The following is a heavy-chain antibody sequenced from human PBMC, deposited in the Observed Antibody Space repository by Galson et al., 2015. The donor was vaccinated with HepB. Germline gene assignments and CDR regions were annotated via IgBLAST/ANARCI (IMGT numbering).Heavy chain of an antibody. D-gene: IGHD2-21*02. CDR1: GFTFSSYA. CDR2: ISGSGGST. CDR3: ARGDSSFDY. V-gene: IGHV3-23*01. Sequence: SLRLSCAASGFTFSSYAMSWVRQAPGKGLQWVSSISGSGGSTYYADSVKGRFTISRDNSKNTLYLQMNSLRAEDTAVYYCARGDSSFDYWGQGTLVTVSS. J-gene: IGHJ4*02.